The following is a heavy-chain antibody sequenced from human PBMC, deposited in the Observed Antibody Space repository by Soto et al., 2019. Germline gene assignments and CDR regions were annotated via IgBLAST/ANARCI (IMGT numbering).Heavy chain of an antibody. J-gene: IGHJ6*02. CDR1: GFTFSDYY. CDR2: ISSSSSYT. D-gene: IGHD3-3*01. CDR3: ASYQAYYDFWSAVKPYYYGMDV. V-gene: IGHV3-11*06. Sequence: LRLSCAASGFTFSDYYMSWIRQAPGKGLEWVSYISSSSSYTNYADSVKGRFTISRDNAKNSLYLQMNSLRAEDTAVYYCASYQAYYDFWSAVKPYYYGMDVWGQGTTVTVSS.